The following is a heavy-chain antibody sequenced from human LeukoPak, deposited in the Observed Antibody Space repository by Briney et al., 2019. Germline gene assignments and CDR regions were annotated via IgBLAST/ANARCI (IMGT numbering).Heavy chain of an antibody. CDR2: IYYTGST. D-gene: IGHD6-13*01. V-gene: IGHV4-59*01. J-gene: IGHJ6*03. CDR3: ARMRQQPYYYYHYMDV. Sequence: PSETLSLTCTVSGGSISSYYWSWIRQPPGKGREWIGYIYYTGSTNYNPSLKSRVAISVDTSKNQFSLNLSSVTAADTAVYYCARMRQQPYYYYHYMDVWGKGTTVTVSS. CDR1: GGSISSYY.